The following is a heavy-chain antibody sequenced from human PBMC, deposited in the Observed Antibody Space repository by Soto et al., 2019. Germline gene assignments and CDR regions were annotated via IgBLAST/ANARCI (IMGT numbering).Heavy chain of an antibody. V-gene: IGHV4-34*01. Sequence: SETLSLTCAVYGGSFSGYYWSWIRQPPGKGLEWIGEINHSGSTNYNPSLKSRVTISVDTSKNQFSLKLSSVTAADTAVYYCARIGYCSGGSCWGWRYWGQGTLVTVSS. J-gene: IGHJ4*02. D-gene: IGHD2-15*01. CDR1: GGSFSGYY. CDR2: INHSGST. CDR3: ARIGYCSGGSCWGWRY.